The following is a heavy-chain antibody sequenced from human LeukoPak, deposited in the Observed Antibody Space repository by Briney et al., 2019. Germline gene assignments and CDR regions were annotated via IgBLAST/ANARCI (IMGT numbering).Heavy chain of an antibody. CDR3: ARVPPDYGDYVRAFDI. J-gene: IGHJ3*02. CDR1: GVSISSAGY. CDR2: IYFSGST. V-gene: IGHV4-31*03. Sequence: SQTLSLTCTVSGVSISSAGYWSWIRQYPGKGLEWIGYIYFSGSTYYNPSLKSRVTISVDTSKNHFSLKLSSVTAADTAGYYCARVPPDYGDYVRAFDIWGQGTKVTVSS. D-gene: IGHD4-17*01.